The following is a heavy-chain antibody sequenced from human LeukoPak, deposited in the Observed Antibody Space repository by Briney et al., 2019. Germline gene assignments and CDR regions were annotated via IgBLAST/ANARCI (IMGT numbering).Heavy chain of an antibody. D-gene: IGHD4-17*01. J-gene: IGHJ6*02. CDR1: GFTFSSYA. CDR2: ISGSGGST. Sequence: GGSLRLSCAASGFTFSSYAMSWVRQAPGKGLEWVSAISGSGGSTYYADSVKGRFTISRDNSKNTLYPQMNSLRAEDTAVYYCASLPTVTTLWGYYGMDVWGQGTTVTVSS. CDR3: ASLPTVTTLWGYYGMDV. V-gene: IGHV3-23*01.